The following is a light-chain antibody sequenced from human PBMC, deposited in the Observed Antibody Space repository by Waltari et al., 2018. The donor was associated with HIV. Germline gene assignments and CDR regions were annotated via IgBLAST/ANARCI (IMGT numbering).Light chain of an antibody. CDR1: TSDVGSYHF. V-gene: IGLV2-14*03. J-gene: IGLJ2*01. CDR3: SSYANTNSVI. Sequence: QSALTPPASVSGSPGQSITIPCRGTTSDVGSYHFVSWYPQHPGKAPRLMLHEVTNRASGASTLFSGSNSGKTAYLTISGLQTEDEADYYCSSYANTNSVIFGGGTKLTVL. CDR2: EVT.